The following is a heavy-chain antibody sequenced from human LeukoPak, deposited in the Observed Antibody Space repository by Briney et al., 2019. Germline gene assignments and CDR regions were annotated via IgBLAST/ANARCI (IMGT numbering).Heavy chain of an antibody. J-gene: IGHJ4*02. V-gene: IGHV3-11*04. Sequence: GGSLRLSCAASGFTFRDYSMSWIRRAPGKGLEWLSFVSSSATLIYYADSLKGRFTISRDNAKSSLYLQMNSLRAEDTAVYYCVRGGYRGFDYEYWGQGTLVTVSS. CDR2: VSSSATLI. D-gene: IGHD5-12*01. CDR3: VRGGYRGFDYEY. CDR1: GFTFRDYS.